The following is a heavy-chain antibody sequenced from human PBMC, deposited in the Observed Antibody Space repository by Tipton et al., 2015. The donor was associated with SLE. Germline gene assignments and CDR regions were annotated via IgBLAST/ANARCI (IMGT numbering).Heavy chain of an antibody. J-gene: IGHJ6*03. CDR3: AREVEGYYYYYMDV. Sequence: TLSLTCTVSGVSISSYYWSWIRQPPGKGLEWIGYIYTSGSTNYNPSLKSRVTISVDTSKNQFSLKLSSVTAADTAVYYCAREVEGYYYYYMDVWGKGTTVTVSS. CDR1: GVSISSYY. V-gene: IGHV4-4*08. D-gene: IGHD5-24*01. CDR2: IYTSGST.